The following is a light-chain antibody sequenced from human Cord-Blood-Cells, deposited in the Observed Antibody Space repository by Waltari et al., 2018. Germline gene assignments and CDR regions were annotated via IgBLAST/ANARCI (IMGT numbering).Light chain of an antibody. CDR2: EGS. Sequence: QSALTQPASVSGSPAQSIPTSCPATSSAAWCYHPVSSYQQGPGKAPKLMIYEGSKRPSGVSNRFSGSKSGNTASLTSAGLQAEDEADYYCCSYGGSSTFVVFGGGTKLTVL. CDR1: SSAAWCYHP. J-gene: IGLJ2*01. V-gene: IGLV2-23*03. CDR3: CSYGGSSTFVV.